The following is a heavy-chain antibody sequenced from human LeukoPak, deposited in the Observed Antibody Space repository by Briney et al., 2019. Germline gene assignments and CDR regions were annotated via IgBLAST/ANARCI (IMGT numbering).Heavy chain of an antibody. CDR2: IKQDGSEK. V-gene: IGHV3-7*01. Sequence: GGSLRLSCAASGFTFSSYRMSWVRQAPGKGLEWVANIKQDGSEKYYVDSVKGRFTISRDNAKNSLYLQMNSLRAEDTAVYYCARLYCSGGSCYSITAFDYWGQGTLVTVSS. CDR1: GFTFSSYR. J-gene: IGHJ4*02. CDR3: ARLYCSGGSCYSITAFDY. D-gene: IGHD2-15*01.